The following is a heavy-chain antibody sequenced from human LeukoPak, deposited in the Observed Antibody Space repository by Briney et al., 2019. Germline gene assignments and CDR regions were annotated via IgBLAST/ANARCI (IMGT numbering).Heavy chain of an antibody. Sequence: GGSLRLSCAASGFTFRDAWMTWVRQAPGKGLEWVGRIRSKTDGGTTDYAVSVQGRFTISRDGSKNTLYLQMSSLRAEDTAVYYCAREWGDTAMVTLDYWGQGTLVTVSS. CDR3: AREWGDTAMVTLDY. J-gene: IGHJ4*02. D-gene: IGHD5-18*01. V-gene: IGHV3-15*01. CDR2: IRSKTDGGTT. CDR1: GFTFRDAW.